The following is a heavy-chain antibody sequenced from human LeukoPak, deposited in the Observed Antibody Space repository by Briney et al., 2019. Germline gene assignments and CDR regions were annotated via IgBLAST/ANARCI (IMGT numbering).Heavy chain of an antibody. Sequence: PSETLSLTCAVYGGSFSGYYWSWIRQPPGKGLEWIGEINHSGSTNYNPSLKSRVTISVDTFKNQFSLKLSSVTAADTAVYYCARGLKSIAAAGTVFDYWGQGTLVTVSS. CDR1: GGSFSGYY. D-gene: IGHD6-13*01. CDR3: ARGLKSIAAAGTVFDY. V-gene: IGHV4-34*01. CDR2: INHSGST. J-gene: IGHJ4*02.